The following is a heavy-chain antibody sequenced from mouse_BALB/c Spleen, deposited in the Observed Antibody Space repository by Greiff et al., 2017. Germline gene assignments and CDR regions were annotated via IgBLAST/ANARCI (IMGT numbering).Heavy chain of an antibody. Sequence: VQGVESGPGLVAPSQSLSITCTVSGFSLTSYGVHWVRQPPGKGLEWLGVIWAGGSTNYNSALMSRLSISKDNSKSQVFLKMNSLQTDDTAMYYCARDLDYYGSGGAMDYWGQGTSVTVSS. J-gene: IGHJ4*01. CDR2: IWAGGST. CDR3: ARDLDYYGSGGAMDY. D-gene: IGHD1-1*01. V-gene: IGHV2-9*02. CDR1: GFSLTSYG.